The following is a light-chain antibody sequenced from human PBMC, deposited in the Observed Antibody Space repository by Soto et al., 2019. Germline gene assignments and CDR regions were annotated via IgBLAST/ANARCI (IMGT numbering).Light chain of an antibody. J-gene: IGKJ1*01. V-gene: IGKV3-20*01. CDR3: QQYGSSPWT. CDR1: QSVTSNY. Sequence: EIVLTQSPGTLSLSPGERATLSCRACQSVTSNYLAWYQQKSGQAPRLLIYAASSRATGIPDRFSGSGSGTDFTLTISRLEPEDFALYYCQQYGSSPWTFGQGTKVEVK. CDR2: AAS.